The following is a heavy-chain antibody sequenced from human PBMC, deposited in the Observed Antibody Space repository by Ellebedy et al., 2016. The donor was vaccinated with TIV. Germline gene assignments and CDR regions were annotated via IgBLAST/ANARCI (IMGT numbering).Heavy chain of an antibody. V-gene: IGHV1-8*03. J-gene: IGHJ6*02. Sequence: AASVKVSCKASGYTFTSYDINWVRQATGQGLEWMGWMNPNSGNTGYAQKFQGRVTITRNTSISTAYMELSSLRSEDTAVYYCAINVIRYSGWGMDVWGQGTTVTVSS. CDR1: GYTFTSYD. CDR3: AINVIRYSGWGMDV. D-gene: IGHD3-9*01. CDR2: MNPNSGNT.